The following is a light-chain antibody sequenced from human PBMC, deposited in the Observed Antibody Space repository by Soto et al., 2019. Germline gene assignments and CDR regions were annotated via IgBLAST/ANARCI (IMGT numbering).Light chain of an antibody. CDR3: ASWDDSLEGVV. CDR2: SHN. V-gene: IGLV1-44*01. Sequence: QSVVTQPPSASGAPGQRLIISCSGSTSNIGGNAVNCYQHVPGTAPKLLIYSHNQRPSGVPDRFSASKSGTTASLAISGLQSEDEADYYCASWDDSLEGVVFGGGTKLTVL. CDR1: TSNIGGNA. J-gene: IGLJ2*01.